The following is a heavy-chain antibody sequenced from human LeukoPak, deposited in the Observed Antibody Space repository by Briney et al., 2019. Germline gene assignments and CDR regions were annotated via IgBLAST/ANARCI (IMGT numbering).Heavy chain of an antibody. D-gene: IGHD5-18*01. Sequence: GGSLRLSCAASGFTFSSYSMNWVRQAPGKGLEWVSSISSSSSYIYYADSVKGRFTISRDNAKNSLYLQMNSLRAEDTAVYYCARDSGDSYGYYFDYWGPGTLVTVSS. CDR3: ARDSGDSYGYYFDY. J-gene: IGHJ4*02. V-gene: IGHV3-21*01. CDR1: GFTFSSYS. CDR2: ISSSSSYI.